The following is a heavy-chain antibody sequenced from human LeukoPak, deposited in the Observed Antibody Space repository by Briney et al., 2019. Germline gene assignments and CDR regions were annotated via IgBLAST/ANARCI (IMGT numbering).Heavy chain of an antibody. CDR3: ARAGYSYGYGHYYYMDV. CDR1: GFTFSSHG. D-gene: IGHD5-18*01. CDR2: ISPSADIT. Sequence: PGGSLRLSCAASGFTFSSHGMNWVRQAPGKGLEWISGISPSADITYYADSVKGRFTIARDKSKNTLYLQMNSLRPEDTALYYCARAGYSYGYGHYYYMDVWGEGTTVTVSS. J-gene: IGHJ6*03. V-gene: IGHV3-23*01.